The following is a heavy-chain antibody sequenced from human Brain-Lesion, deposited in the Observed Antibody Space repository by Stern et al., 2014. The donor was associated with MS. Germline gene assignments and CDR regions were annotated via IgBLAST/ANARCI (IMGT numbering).Heavy chain of an antibody. V-gene: IGHV1-2*02. J-gene: IGHJ6*02. CDR2: INPNTGGT. D-gene: IGHD3-3*01. CDR3: ARDQRGITIFGVVTDYYYLGMDV. Sequence: VQLVESGAEVKKPGASVKVSCKTSGYIFTGYYIHWVRPAPGQGLEWKAWINPNTGGTKYAQKFQGRVTMSRDTSISTAYVELSSLTSDDTAVYYCARDQRGITIFGVVTDYYYLGMDVWGQGTTVTVSS. CDR1: GYIFTGYY.